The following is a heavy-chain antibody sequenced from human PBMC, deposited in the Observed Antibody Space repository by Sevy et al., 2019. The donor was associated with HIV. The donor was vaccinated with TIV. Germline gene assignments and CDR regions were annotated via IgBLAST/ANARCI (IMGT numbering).Heavy chain of an antibody. CDR2: INPNSGGT. D-gene: IGHD3-22*01. J-gene: IGHJ4*02. V-gene: IGHV1-2*02. Sequence: ASVKVSCKASGYTFTGYYMHWVRQAPGQGLEWMGWINPNSGGTNYAQKFQGRVTMTRDTSISTAYMELSRLRSDDTVVYYCARVSEERDSSGYTYYFDHWGQGTLVTVSS. CDR3: ARVSEERDSSGYTYYFDH. CDR1: GYTFTGYY.